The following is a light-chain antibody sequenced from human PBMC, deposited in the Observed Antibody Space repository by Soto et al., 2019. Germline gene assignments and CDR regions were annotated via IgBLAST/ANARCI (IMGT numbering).Light chain of an antibody. Sequence: QSALTQPASVSGSPGQSITISCTGTSGDIGSYNRVSWYQQHPGKAPKLIIYEVTDRPSGVSNRFSGSKSGNTASLTISGLQAEDGDEYSWSSYTKINTSGCVFGTGTKVNVL. CDR2: EVT. CDR3: SSYTKINTSGCV. CDR1: SGDIGSYNR. V-gene: IGLV2-14*01. J-gene: IGLJ1*01.